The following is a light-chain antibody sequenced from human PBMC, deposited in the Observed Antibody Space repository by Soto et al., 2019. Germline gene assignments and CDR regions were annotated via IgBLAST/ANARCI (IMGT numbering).Light chain of an antibody. J-gene: IGKJ1*01. V-gene: IGKV1-27*01. CDR3: QKYNSAPWT. CDR2: AAS. CDR1: QVISNY. Sequence: DIQMTQSPSSLSAFVGDRVTITCRASQVISNYLAWYQQKPGKVPKLLIYAASTLQSGVPFRFSGSGSGTDFNLTISSLQPEDVATYYCQKYNSAPWTFGQGTKVEIQ.